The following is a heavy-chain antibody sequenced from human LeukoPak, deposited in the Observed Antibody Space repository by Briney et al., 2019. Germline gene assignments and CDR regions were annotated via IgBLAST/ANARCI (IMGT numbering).Heavy chain of an antibody. D-gene: IGHD5-24*01. Sequence: GESLKISCKGSGYSFTSYWIGWVRQMPGKGLEWMGIIYPGDSDTRYSPSFQGQVTISADKSISTAYLQWSSLRASDTAMYYCATPAPDGYTLPGAFDIWGQGTMGTVSS. CDR3: ATPAPDGYTLPGAFDI. V-gene: IGHV5-51*01. J-gene: IGHJ3*02. CDR1: GYSFTSYW. CDR2: IYPGDSDT.